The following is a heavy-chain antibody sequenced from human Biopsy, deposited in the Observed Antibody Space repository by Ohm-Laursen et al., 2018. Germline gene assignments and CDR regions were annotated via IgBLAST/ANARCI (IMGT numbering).Heavy chain of an antibody. D-gene: IGHD6-6*01. CDR1: GFPFTGFS. V-gene: IGHV3-21*01. CDR3: ARGSPRRVSIFEASIYWFDT. CDR2: ITSGSSYI. Sequence: SLRLSCTASGFPFTGFSMDWVRQAPGKGLEWVASITSGSSYIYYADSVKGRFTISRDNPKNSLYLQMNSLRADDSAVYFCARGSPRRVSIFEASIYWFDTWGQGTLVTVSS. J-gene: IGHJ5*02.